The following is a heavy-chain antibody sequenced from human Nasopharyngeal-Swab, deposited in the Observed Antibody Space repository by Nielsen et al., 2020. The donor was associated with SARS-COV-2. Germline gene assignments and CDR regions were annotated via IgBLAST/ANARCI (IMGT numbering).Heavy chain of an antibody. V-gene: IGHV5-51*01. CDR1: GYSFTSYW. CDR3: ARHPGYSSSWHFDY. J-gene: IGHJ4*02. Sequence: GGSLRLSCKGSGYSFTSYWIGWVRQMPGKALEWMGIIYPDDSDTRYSPSFQGQVTISSDKSISTAYLQWSSLKASDTAMYYCARHPGYSSSWHFDYWGQGTLVTVSS. D-gene: IGHD6-13*01. CDR2: IYPDDSDT.